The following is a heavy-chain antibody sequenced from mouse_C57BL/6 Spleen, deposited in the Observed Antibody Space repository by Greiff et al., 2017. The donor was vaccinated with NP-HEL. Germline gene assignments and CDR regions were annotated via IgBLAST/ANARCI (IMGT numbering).Heavy chain of an antibody. CDR1: GYTFTNYW. J-gene: IGHJ4*01. CDR3: ARYPTVVATDYAMDY. V-gene: IGHV1-63*01. D-gene: IGHD1-1*01. CDR2: IYPGGSYT. Sequence: VQLQQSGAELVRPGTSVKMSCKASGYTFTNYWIGWAKQRPGHGLEWIGDIYPGGSYTNYNEKFKGKATLTADKSSSTAYMQFSSLTSEDSAIYYCARYPTVVATDYAMDYWGQRTSVTVSS.